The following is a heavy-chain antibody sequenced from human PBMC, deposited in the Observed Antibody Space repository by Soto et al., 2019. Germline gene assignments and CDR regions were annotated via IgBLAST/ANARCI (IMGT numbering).Heavy chain of an antibody. D-gene: IGHD5-18*01. J-gene: IGHJ4*02. Sequence: ASVKVSCKASGYTFTNYYIHWVRQAPGQGLEWLGIIRPSGGRTEYAQRFQGRVTMTRDTSTSTVYMELTSLTSEDTAVYYCAREPNESYYFDYWGQGTLVNVS. V-gene: IGHV1-46*01. CDR2: IRPSGGRT. CDR3: AREPNESYYFDY. CDR1: GYTFTNYY.